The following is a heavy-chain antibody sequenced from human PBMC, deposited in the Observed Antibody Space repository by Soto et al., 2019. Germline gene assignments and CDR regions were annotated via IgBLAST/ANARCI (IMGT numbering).Heavy chain of an antibody. J-gene: IGHJ4*02. Sequence: SETLSLTCTVSGGSISSGGYYWSWIRQHPWKGPEWIGYIYYSGSTYYNPSLKRRVTISVDTSKNQFSLKLSSVTAADTAVYYCARVDYGDRLYYFDYWGQGXLVTVSS. V-gene: IGHV4-31*03. CDR3: ARVDYGDRLYYFDY. CDR1: GGSISSGGYY. CDR2: IYYSGST. D-gene: IGHD4-17*01.